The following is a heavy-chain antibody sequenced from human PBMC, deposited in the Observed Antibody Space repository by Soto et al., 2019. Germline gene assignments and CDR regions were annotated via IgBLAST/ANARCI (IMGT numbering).Heavy chain of an antibody. CDR3: ARSPYCTNGVCLKNWFDP. CDR1: GYFFAGYW. D-gene: IGHD2-8*01. CDR2: IYPDNSNT. J-gene: IGHJ5*02. V-gene: IGHV5-51*01. Sequence: PGESLKISCKGSGYFFAGYWIAWVRQMPGKGLEWMGIIYPDNSNTKYSRSFQGQVTISADKSSSTASLQLNSVTPEDTAVYYCARSPYCTNGVCLKNWFDPWGQGTLVTVSS.